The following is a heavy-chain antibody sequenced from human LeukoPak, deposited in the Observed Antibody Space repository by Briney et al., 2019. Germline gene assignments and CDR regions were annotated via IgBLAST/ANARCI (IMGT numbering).Heavy chain of an antibody. J-gene: IGHJ6*03. CDR2: ISSSTSYI. V-gene: IGHV3-21*01. CDR1: GFTFSSYS. D-gene: IGHD2-15*01. Sequence: GGSLRLTCAASGFTFSSYSMNWVRQAPGKGLEWVASISSSTSYIYYADSLKGRFTICRDNAKNSLYLQMNSLRAEDTAVYYCAREGCSGGSCYAPFPYYYYYMDVWGKGTTVTVSS. CDR3: AREGCSGGSCYAPFPYYYYYMDV.